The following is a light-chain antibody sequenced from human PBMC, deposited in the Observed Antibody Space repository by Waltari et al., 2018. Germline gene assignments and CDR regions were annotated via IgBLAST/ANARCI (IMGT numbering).Light chain of an antibody. CDR2: DAS. V-gene: IGKV3-11*01. CDR3: QQYDRYPYT. CDR1: QSVSRD. J-gene: IGKJ2*01. Sequence: EIVLTQSPATLSLSPGERASLSCRASQSVSRDLAWYRQKPGQAPRLLIFDASIRATGTPARFSGSGSGTDFTLTISSLEPEDFAVYYCQQYDRYPYTFGQGTKLEIK.